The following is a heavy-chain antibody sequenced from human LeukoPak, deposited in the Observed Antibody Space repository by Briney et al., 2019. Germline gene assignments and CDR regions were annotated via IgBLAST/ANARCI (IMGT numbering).Heavy chain of an antibody. J-gene: IGHJ4*02. V-gene: IGHV3-7*04. CDR3: ARVDSGSFDY. CDR2: IKQDGSEK. D-gene: IGHD3-22*01. CDR1: GFTFSRYW. Sequence: GGSLRLSCAASGFTFSRYWMSWVRQAPGKGLEWVANIKQDGSEKYYVDSVKGRFTISRDNAKNSLYLQMNSLRAEDTAVYYCARVDSGSFDYWGQGTLVTVSS.